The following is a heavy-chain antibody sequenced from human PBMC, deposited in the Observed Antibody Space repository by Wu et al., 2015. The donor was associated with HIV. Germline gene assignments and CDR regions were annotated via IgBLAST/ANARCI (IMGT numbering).Heavy chain of an antibody. CDR2: ISAYNGNT. CDR1: GYTFTSYG. CDR3: ARGTPYIAAAGKGGDFDY. Sequence: QVQLVQSGAEVKKPGASVKVSCKASGYTFTSYGISWVRQAPGQGLERMGWISAYNGNTNYAQKLQGRVTMTTDTSTSTAYMELRSLRSDDTAVYYCARGTPYIAAAGKGGDFDYWGQGTLVTVSS. D-gene: IGHD6-13*01. V-gene: IGHV1-18*01. J-gene: IGHJ4*02.